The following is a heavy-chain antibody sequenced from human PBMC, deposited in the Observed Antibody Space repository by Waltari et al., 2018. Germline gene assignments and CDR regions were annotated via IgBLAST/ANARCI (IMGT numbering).Heavy chain of an antibody. CDR1: GYTFTGYY. CDR2: INPNSGGT. V-gene: IGHV1-2*02. J-gene: IGHJ6*02. Sequence: QVQLVQSGAEVKKPGASVKVSCKASGYTFTGYYMHWVRQAPGQGLEWMGWINPNSGGTNYAQKFQGRVTMTRDTSISTAYMELSRLRSDDTAVYYCARDLGIAARRSTMDVWGQGTTVTVSS. CDR3: ARDLGIAARRSTMDV. D-gene: IGHD6-6*01.